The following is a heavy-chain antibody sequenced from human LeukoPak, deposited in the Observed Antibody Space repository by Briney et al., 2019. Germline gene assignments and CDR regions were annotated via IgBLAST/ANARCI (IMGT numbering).Heavy chain of an antibody. CDR1: GGSISSSYYY. Sequence: SETLSLTCSVSGGSISSSYYYWGWVRQPPGKGLEWIGSIYYDGSAYYNPSLKSRVTISVDTSKNQFSLKLSSVTAADTAVYYCARHTAAAGYYFDYWGQGTLVTVSS. V-gene: IGHV4-39*01. J-gene: IGHJ4*02. D-gene: IGHD6-13*01. CDR2: IYYDGSA. CDR3: ARHTAAAGYYFDY.